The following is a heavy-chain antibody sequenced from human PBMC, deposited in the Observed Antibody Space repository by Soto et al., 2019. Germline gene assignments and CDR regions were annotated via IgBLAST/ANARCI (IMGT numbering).Heavy chain of an antibody. CDR2: IYYSGST. CDR1: GGSISSYY. D-gene: IGHD6-19*01. J-gene: IGHJ4*02. Sequence: PSETLSLTCTVSGGSISSYYWSWIRQPPGKGLEWIGYIYYSGSTNYNPSLKSRVTISVDTSKNQFSLKLSSVTAADTAVYYCAREGSGWYGFDYWGQGTLFTVSS. V-gene: IGHV4-59*01. CDR3: AREGSGWYGFDY.